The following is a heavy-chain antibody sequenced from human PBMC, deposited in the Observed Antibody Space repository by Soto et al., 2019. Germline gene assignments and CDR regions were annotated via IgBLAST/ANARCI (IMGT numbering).Heavy chain of an antibody. Sequence: SETLSLTCTVSGGSISSYYWSWVRQRPGKGLEWIGYIYYSGSANYNPSLRSRLTMAVDTSRNQFSLKLSSVTAADSAVYYCARDKTRGSSGWTQNDAFDIWGQRTMVTVSS. J-gene: IGHJ3*02. V-gene: IGHV4-59*13. D-gene: IGHD6-19*01. CDR3: ARDKTRGSSGWTQNDAFDI. CDR2: IYYSGSA. CDR1: GGSISSYY.